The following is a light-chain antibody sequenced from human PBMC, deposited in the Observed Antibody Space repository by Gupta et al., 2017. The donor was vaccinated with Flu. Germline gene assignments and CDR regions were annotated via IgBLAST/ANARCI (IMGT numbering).Light chain of an antibody. CDR1: QSIDIW. CDR3: QRYDSLWT. V-gene: IGKV1-5*03. Sequence: DIQMTQSPSTLSASVGDRVTITCRASQSIDIWLAWYQQKPGKVPKLLIYKASTLEIGVPSRFSGSGSGTEFTLTINSRQPDDSATYYCQRYDSLWTFGQGTRVEVK. CDR2: KAS. J-gene: IGKJ1*01.